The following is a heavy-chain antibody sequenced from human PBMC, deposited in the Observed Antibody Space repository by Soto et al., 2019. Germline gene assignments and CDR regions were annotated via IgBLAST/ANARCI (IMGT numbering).Heavy chain of an antibody. D-gene: IGHD6-13*01. CDR1: GDSLTNNHW. CDR3: VRDSTTGCSSINCEMH. CDR2: IWHTGRP. Sequence: SETLSLTCDVSGDSLTNNHWWSWVRQAPWKGLEWIGEIWHTGRPNYNPSLKSRVAISIDKSKNQFSLKLSSVTAADTAVYYCVRDSTTGCSSINCEMHGGQVNRVAVSS. V-gene: IGHV4-4*02. J-gene: IGHJ4*02.